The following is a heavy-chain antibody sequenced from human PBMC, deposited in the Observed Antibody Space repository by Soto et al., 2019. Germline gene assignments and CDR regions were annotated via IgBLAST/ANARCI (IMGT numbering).Heavy chain of an antibody. J-gene: IGHJ4*02. CDR3: ARDKITGLFDY. CDR2: INHSGST. CDR1: GGSSRGYY. Sequence: DTLPLTYAVSGGSSRGYYWTWIRQPPGTGLEWIGEINHSGSTNYNPSLKSRVTISVDTSKNQFSLKLTSVTAADTAVYYCARDKITGLFDYWGQGTRVT. V-gene: IGHV4-34*01. D-gene: IGHD1-20*01.